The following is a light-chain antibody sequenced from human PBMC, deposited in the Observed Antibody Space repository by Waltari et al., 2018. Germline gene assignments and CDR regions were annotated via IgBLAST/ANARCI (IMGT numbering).Light chain of an antibody. V-gene: IGLV2-23*01. CDR2: EGS. CDR1: SSDVGSYTL. CDR3: CSYAGSREVV. Sequence: QSALTQPASVSGSPGQSITISCTGTSSDVGSYTLVSWYQQHPGKAPKLMIYEGSKRPSGVSNRFSCSKSGNTASLTISGLQAEDEADYYCCSYAGSREVVFGGGTKLTVL. J-gene: IGLJ2*01.